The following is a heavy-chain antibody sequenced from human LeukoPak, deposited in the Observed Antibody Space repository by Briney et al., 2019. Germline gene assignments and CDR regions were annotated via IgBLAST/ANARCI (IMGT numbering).Heavy chain of an antibody. Sequence: PGGSLRLSCAASGFTFSSYAMSWVRQAPGKGLEWVSAISGSGGSTYYADSVKGRFTISGDNSKNTLYLQMNSLRAEDTAVYYCAKDADYGSGSYYKGGYFDYWGQGTLVTVSS. D-gene: IGHD3-10*01. V-gene: IGHV3-23*01. CDR1: GFTFSSYA. CDR2: ISGSGGST. CDR3: AKDADYGSGSYYKGGYFDY. J-gene: IGHJ4*02.